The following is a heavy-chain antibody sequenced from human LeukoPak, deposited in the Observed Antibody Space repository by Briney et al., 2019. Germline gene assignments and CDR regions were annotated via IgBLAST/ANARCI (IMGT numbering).Heavy chain of an antibody. Sequence: SETLSLTCIVSGGSISSSGYYWGWIRQPPGKGLEWTGSINYSGTTYYNPSLGSRVTISVDTSKNQFSLKLSSVTAADTAVYYCARVDIVIVPSANFDCWGQGTLVTVSS. J-gene: IGHJ4*02. D-gene: IGHD2-2*01. V-gene: IGHV4-39*01. CDR1: GGSISSSGYY. CDR2: INYSGTT. CDR3: ARVDIVIVPSANFDC.